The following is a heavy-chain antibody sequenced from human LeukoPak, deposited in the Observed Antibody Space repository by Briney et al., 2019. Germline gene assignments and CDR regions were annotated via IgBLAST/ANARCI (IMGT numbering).Heavy chain of an antibody. CDR3: ARGEYCSGGTCYFRVGFDY. V-gene: IGHV3-30*02. Sequence: PGGSLRLSCAASGFTFSRYGMHWVRQSPGKGLEWVAFIRYDESNDKYADSVKGRFTISRDNSKNTLYLEMNSMRAEDTAVYYCARGEYCSGGTCYFRVGFDYWGQGTLVTVSS. CDR1: GFTFSRYG. J-gene: IGHJ4*02. CDR2: IRYDESND. D-gene: IGHD2-15*01.